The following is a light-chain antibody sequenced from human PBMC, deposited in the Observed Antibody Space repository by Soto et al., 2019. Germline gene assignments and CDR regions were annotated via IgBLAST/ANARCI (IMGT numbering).Light chain of an antibody. CDR3: AAWDDSLNDPNVV. Sequence: QSVLTQPPSASGTPGQRVTISCSGSSANIGTNSVNWYQQLPGTAPKLLIHSNNQRPSGVPDRFSGAKSGTSASLVISGLQSEDEADYYCAAWDDSLNDPNVVFGGGTKLTVL. CDR1: SANIGTNS. CDR2: SNN. V-gene: IGLV1-44*01. J-gene: IGLJ2*01.